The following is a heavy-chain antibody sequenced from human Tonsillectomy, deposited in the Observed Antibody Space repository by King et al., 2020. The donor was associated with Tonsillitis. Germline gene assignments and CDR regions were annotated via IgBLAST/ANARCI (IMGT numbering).Heavy chain of an antibody. V-gene: IGHV3-30*18. CDR1: GFTFSTYG. J-gene: IGHJ4*02. Sequence: VQLVESGGGVVQPGRSLRLSCVASGFTFSTYGMHWVRQAPGKGLEWVAVISYDGSNKFYADSGKGRLTISRDNSKNTLYLQMNSLRTEDTAVYYCAKGSSGSFDYWGQGTLVTVSS. D-gene: IGHD3-22*01. CDR2: ISYDGSNK. CDR3: AKGSSGSFDY.